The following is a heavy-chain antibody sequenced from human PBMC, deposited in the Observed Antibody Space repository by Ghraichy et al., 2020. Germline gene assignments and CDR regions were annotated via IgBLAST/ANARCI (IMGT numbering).Heavy chain of an antibody. D-gene: IGHD1-26*01. CDR3: ARGLNSGHYYYYYYMDV. J-gene: IGHJ6*03. Sequence: SETLSLTCTVSGGSISSYYWNWIRQPPGRGLEWIGYIYYNGNTNYNPSLKSRVTISKDTSNNQFSLRLSSVTAADTAVYYCARGLNSGHYYYYYYMDVRGKGTTVTVSS. CDR1: GGSISSYY. CDR2: IYYNGNT. V-gene: IGHV4-59*01.